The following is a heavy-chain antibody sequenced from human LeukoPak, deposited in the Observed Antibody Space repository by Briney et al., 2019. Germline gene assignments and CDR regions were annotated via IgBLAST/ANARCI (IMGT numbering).Heavy chain of an antibody. CDR3: AKDRHYDSLDAFDI. Sequence: GGSLRLSCAASGFTFDDYAMHWVRQAPGKGLEWVSGISWNSGSIGYADSVKGRFTISRDNAKNSLYLQMNSLRAEDTALYYCAKDRHYDSLDAFDIWGQGTMVTVSS. J-gene: IGHJ3*02. CDR2: ISWNSGSI. D-gene: IGHD3-22*01. V-gene: IGHV3-9*01. CDR1: GFTFDDYA.